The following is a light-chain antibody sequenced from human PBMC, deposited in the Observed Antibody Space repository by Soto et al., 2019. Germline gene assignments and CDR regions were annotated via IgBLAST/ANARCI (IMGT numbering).Light chain of an antibody. CDR3: QQSYSSPQT. Sequence: DIQMTQSPSSLSASVGDRVSITCRAGQSVNRFLNWYQQKPGKPPKLLIFGASSLQSGVPSRFSGSGSGTDFTLTISSLQPADFATYYWQQSYSSPQTFGQGTKVEIK. J-gene: IGKJ1*01. V-gene: IGKV1-39*01. CDR1: QSVNRF. CDR2: GAS.